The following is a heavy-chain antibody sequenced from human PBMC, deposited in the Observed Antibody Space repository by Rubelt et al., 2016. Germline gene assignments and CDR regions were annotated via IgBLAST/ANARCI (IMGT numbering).Heavy chain of an antibody. J-gene: IGHJ4*02. CDR2: ISAYNGNT. Sequence: QVQLVQSGAEVKKPGASVKVSCEASGYSFSSHGLTWVRQAPGQGLEWMGWISAYNGNTNLGQKLKGRVTMTTETSTRTAYMELRSLRSDGTAVYYCARDGRYSSGRSLDYWGQGTLVTVSS. CDR3: ARDGRYSSGRSLDY. V-gene: IGHV1-18*01. CDR1: GYSFSSHG. D-gene: IGHD6-19*01.